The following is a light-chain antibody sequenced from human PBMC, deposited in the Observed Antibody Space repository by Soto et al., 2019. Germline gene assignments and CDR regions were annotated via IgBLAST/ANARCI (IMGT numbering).Light chain of an antibody. CDR3: QLYGGSPKS. V-gene: IGKV3-20*01. Sequence: EILLTQSPGTLSLSPGERATLSCRATQTISSNYLAWYQQKPGQAPKLLIHGASTRATGIPDRFSGSGSGTDFTLTISRLEPEDFAVYYCQLYGGSPKSFGQGTKVEV. J-gene: IGKJ1*01. CDR2: GAS. CDR1: QTISSNY.